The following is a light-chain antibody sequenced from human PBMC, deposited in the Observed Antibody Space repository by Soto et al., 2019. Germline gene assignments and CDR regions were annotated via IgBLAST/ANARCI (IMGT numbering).Light chain of an antibody. Sequence: QSVLTQPPSASETPGQRVTISCSGSSSNIGSNYVYWYQQLPGTAPKLLIYRNNQRPSGVPDRFSGSKSGTSASLAISGLRSEDEADYYCAAWDDSLSGNYVFGTGTKVTVL. CDR2: RNN. V-gene: IGLV1-47*01. CDR1: SSNIGSNY. J-gene: IGLJ1*01. CDR3: AAWDDSLSGNYV.